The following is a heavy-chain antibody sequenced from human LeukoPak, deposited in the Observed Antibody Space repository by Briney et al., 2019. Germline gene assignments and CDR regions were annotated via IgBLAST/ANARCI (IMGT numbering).Heavy chain of an antibody. CDR2: IKGKTDGGTT. CDR1: GSIFSNAW. J-gene: IGHJ4*02. Sequence: GGSLRLSCAASGSIFSNAWMTWVRQAPGKGLEWVGRIKGKTDGGTTDYAAPVKGRFAIPRDDSTNTLYLQMNSLKTEDTAVYYCATGPGHSGSGQWGQGALVTVSS. V-gene: IGHV3-15*01. D-gene: IGHD3-10*01. CDR3: ATGPGHSGSGQ.